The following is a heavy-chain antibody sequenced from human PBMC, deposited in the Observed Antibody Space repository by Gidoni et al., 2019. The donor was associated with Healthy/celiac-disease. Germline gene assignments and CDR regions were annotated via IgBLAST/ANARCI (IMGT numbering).Heavy chain of an antibody. V-gene: IGHV3-15*07. CDR2: NKSKTDGGAT. D-gene: IGHD3-22*01. Sequence: EVQLVESGGGLVKPGGSLRLPRAASGFTFSNAWVTWVRQAPGKGLGWVSRNKSKTDGGATDYAAPVKGRFAISRDDSKNTLYLQMDSLKAEDTAVYYCTTAVHGSGYYGYWGQGTLVTVSS. J-gene: IGHJ4*02. CDR1: GFTFSNAW. CDR3: TTAVHGSGYYGY.